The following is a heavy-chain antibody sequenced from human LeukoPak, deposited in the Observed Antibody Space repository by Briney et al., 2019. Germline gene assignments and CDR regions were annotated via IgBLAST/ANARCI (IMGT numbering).Heavy chain of an antibody. CDR3: ARQAGGYCSSTSCYEVDY. V-gene: IGHV5-51*01. CDR2: IRPMNSDM. Sequence: GESLKISCKGSGYNFNTYWVAWVRQLPGKGLEWMGIIRPMNSDMRYSPSFQGQVTISADRSINTAYLQWSSLKASDTAMYYCARQAGGYCSSTSCYEVDYWGQGTLVTVSS. D-gene: IGHD2-2*01. CDR1: GYNFNTYW. J-gene: IGHJ4*02.